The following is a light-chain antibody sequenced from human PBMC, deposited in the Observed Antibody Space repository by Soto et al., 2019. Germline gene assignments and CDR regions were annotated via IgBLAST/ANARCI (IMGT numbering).Light chain of an antibody. CDR3: QQLSGNPFT. V-gene: IGKV1-9*01. CDR2: GAS. Sequence: IQLTQSPLSLSASVGDRVTINCRASPGISSYLDWYQQKPGKAPKLLIYGASTLQSGVPSRFSGSGSGTDFTLTISSLQPEDFATYYCQQLSGNPFTFGPGTKVDIK. CDR1: PGISSY. J-gene: IGKJ3*01.